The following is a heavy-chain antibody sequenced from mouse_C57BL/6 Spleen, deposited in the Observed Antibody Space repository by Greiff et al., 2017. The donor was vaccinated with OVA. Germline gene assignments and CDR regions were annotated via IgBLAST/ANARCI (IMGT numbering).Heavy chain of an antibody. CDR2: ISDGGSYT. CDR3: ARDREKFAY. Sequence: EVQLQESGGGLVKPGGSLKLSCAASGFTFSSYAMSWVRQTPEKRLEWVATISDGGSYTYYPDNVKGRFTISRDNAKNNLYLQMSHLKSEDTAMYYCARDREKFAYWGQGTLVTVSA. J-gene: IGHJ3*01. CDR1: GFTFSSYA. D-gene: IGHD3-1*01. V-gene: IGHV5-4*01.